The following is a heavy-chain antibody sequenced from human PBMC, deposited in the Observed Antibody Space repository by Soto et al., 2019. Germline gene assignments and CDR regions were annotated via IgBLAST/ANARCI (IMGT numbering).Heavy chain of an antibody. CDR2: IYYSGST. V-gene: IGHV4-59*01. CDR3: ASGGSGSYYKYYYYYYYMDV. CDR1: GGSISSYY. J-gene: IGHJ6*03. D-gene: IGHD3-10*01. Sequence: SETLSLTCTVSGGSISSYYWSWIRQPPGKGLEWIGYIYYSGSTNYNPSLKSRVTISVDTSKNQFSLKLSSVTAADTAVYYCASGGSGSYYKYYYYYYYMDVWGKGTTVTVSS.